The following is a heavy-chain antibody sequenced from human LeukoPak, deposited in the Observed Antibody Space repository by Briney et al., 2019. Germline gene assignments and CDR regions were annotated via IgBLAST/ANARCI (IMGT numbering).Heavy chain of an antibody. CDR2: IYTSGST. J-gene: IGHJ5*02. V-gene: IGHV4-4*09. CDR1: GGSISSYY. D-gene: IGHD1-14*01. CDR3: ARLYKRTWFDP. Sequence: SETLSLTCTVSGGSISSYYWSWIRQPPGKGLEWIRYIYTSGSTNYNPSLKSRVTISVDTSKNQFSLKLGSVTAADTAVYYCARLYKRTWFDPWGQGTLVTVSS.